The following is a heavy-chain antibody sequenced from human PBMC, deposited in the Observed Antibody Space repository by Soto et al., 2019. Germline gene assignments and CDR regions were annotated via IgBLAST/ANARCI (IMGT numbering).Heavy chain of an antibody. Sequence: SETLPLTFAVSGYPISSGYYWCWIRQPPGKGLEWIGITYHSGSTDYNQSLKGRVTISVDTSKNQFSLKLRSVTAEDTAVYYCARVTTIVVVNAIPDDAFDIWGQGTMVTVSS. CDR2: TYHSGST. J-gene: IGHJ3*02. CDR3: ARVTTIVVVNAIPDDAFDI. V-gene: IGHV4-38-2*01. D-gene: IGHD2-21*01. CDR1: GYPISSGYY.